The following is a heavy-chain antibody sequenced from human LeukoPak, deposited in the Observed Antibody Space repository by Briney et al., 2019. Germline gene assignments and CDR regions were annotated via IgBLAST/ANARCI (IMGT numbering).Heavy chain of an antibody. V-gene: IGHV1-2*02. CDR3: ARPGVLRGKIDYFDC. CDR2: INPNSGGT. D-gene: IGHD7-27*01. J-gene: IGHJ4*02. CDR1: GYTFTGYY. Sequence: ASVKVSCKASGYTFTGYYMHWVRQAPGQGLEWMGWINPNSGGTNYAQKFQGRVTMTRDTSISTAYMELSRLRSDDTAVYYCARPGVLRGKIDYFDCWGQGTLVTVSS.